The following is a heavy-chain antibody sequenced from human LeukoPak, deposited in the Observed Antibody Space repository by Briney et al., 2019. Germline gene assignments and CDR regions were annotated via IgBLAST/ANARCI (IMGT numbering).Heavy chain of an antibody. V-gene: IGHV4-39*01. CDR3: ARLENYRYYFDC. CDR1: GGSIRSSSYH. J-gene: IGHJ4*02. D-gene: IGHD1-7*01. CDR2: MYYSGST. Sequence: SETLSLTCSVSGGSIRSSSYHWGWIRQAPGKGLEWIGSMYYSGSTYYNPSLKSRVTMSVDTSKNQFSLKLNSVTAADTAVYYCARLENYRYYFDCWGQGTLVTVSS.